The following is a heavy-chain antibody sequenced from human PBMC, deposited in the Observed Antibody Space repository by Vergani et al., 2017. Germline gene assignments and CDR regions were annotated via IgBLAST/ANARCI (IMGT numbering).Heavy chain of an antibody. Sequence: QVQLVQSGAEVKKPGSSVKVSCKASGGTFSSYAISWVRQAPGQGLEWMGGIIPIFGTANYAQKFQGRVTITADESTSTAYMELSSLRSEDTAVYYCARDRESSSATGYYYYYYYMDVWGKGTTVTVSS. CDR1: GGTFSSYA. V-gene: IGHV1-69*01. J-gene: IGHJ6*03. D-gene: IGHD6-6*01. CDR3: ARDRESSSATGYYYYYYYMDV. CDR2: IIPIFGTA.